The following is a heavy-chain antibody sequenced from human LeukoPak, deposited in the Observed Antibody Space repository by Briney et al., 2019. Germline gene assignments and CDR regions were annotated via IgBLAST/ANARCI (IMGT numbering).Heavy chain of an antibody. Sequence: GGSLRLSCAASGFTVSSNYMSWVRQAPGKGLEWVSVMYSGGNTYYADSVKGRFTISRDISKNTLYLQMNSLRAEDSALYYCARGGRGSAAVVAPRSFDIWGQGTMVTVSS. CDR2: MYSGGNT. J-gene: IGHJ3*02. CDR3: ARGGRGSAAVVAPRSFDI. V-gene: IGHV3-53*01. CDR1: GFTVSSNY. D-gene: IGHD3-22*01.